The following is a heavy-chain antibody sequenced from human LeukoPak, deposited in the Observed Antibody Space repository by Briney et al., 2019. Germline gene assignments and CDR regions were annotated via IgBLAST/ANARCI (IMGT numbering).Heavy chain of an antibody. CDR1: GFTFDDYG. D-gene: IGHD3-22*01. CDR2: INWNGGST. V-gene: IGHV3-20*04. CDR3: ARYNSSGYYYRFDY. Sequence: GGSLRLSCAASGFTFDDYGMSWVRQAPGKGLEWVSGINWNGGSTGYADSVKGRFTISRDNAKNSLYLQMNSLRAEETALYYCARYNSSGYYYRFDYWGQGTLVTVSS. J-gene: IGHJ4*02.